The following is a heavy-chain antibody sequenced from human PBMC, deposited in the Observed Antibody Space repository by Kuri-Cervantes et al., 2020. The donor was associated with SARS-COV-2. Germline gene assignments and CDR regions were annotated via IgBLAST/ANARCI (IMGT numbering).Heavy chain of an antibody. CDR1: GFTFNTYN. CDR2: IGPSNTYI. V-gene: IGHV3-21*06. J-gene: IGHJ4*02. CDR3: ARSPGDGDYDPFDY. Sequence: GESLKISCTASGFTFNTYNMKWVRQAPGKGLEWVSGIGPSNTYIYYADSVKGRFIISRDNAKNSLYLQMNSLRVEDTALYYCARSPGDGDYDPFDYWGQGTLVTVSS. D-gene: IGHD4-17*01.